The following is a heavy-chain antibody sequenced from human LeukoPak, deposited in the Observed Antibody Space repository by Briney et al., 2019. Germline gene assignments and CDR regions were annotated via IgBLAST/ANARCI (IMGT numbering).Heavy chain of an antibody. V-gene: IGHV3-30*04. J-gene: IGHJ4*02. Sequence: GGSLRLSCAASGFTFSSYAMHWVRQAPGKGLEWVAVIPYDGSNKYYADSVKGRFTISRDNSKNTLYLQMNSLRAEDTAVYYCARDPGTLVTVSYFDYWGQGTLVTVSS. CDR3: ARDPGTLVTVSYFDY. CDR1: GFTFSSYA. CDR2: IPYDGSNK. D-gene: IGHD4-23*01.